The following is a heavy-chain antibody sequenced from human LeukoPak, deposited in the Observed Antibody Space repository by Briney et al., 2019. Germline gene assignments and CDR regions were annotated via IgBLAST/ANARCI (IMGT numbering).Heavy chain of an antibody. CDR1: GFTFDDYL. CDR2: ISWDGDIT. Sequence: GGSLRLSCAASGFTFDDYLIHWVRQAPGKGLEWVSLISWDGDITYYADCVKDRFTISRDNSKNSLYLQMNSLRTEDTALYYCAKDGGGRYSSGWYDYYYYYMDVWGKGTTVTVSS. D-gene: IGHD6-19*01. V-gene: IGHV3-43*01. CDR3: AKDGGGRYSSGWYDYYYYYMDV. J-gene: IGHJ6*03.